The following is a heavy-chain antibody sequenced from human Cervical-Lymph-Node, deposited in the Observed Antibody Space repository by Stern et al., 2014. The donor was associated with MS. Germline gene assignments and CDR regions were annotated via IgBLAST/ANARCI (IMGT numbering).Heavy chain of an antibody. CDR1: GFSFSRYA. D-gene: IGHD6-13*01. CDR2: IWYDGSNP. V-gene: IGHV3-33*01. Sequence: DQLVESGGGVVQPGRSLRLSCAASGFSFSRYAMHWVRQAPGKGLEWVALIWYDGSNPYYADSVTDRFTISRDNFKNTLYLQMNSLRAEYTAVYYCASAYSSSHYYFDYWGQGTLVTVSS. J-gene: IGHJ4*02. CDR3: ASAYSSSHYYFDY.